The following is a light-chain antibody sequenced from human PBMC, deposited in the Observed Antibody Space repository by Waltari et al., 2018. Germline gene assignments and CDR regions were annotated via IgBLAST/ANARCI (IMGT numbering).Light chain of an antibody. V-gene: IGLV2-23*02. CDR1: SSDIGCYNF. CDR2: EVT. J-gene: IGLJ3*02. CDR3: YSSAMSAFVV. Sequence: QSALTQPASVSGSPGQSLPISCTGTSSDIGCYNFVSWYQHHPGKAPKLILYEVTKRPSGVSDRFSGSKSGNTASLTISGLQAEDDADYYCYSSAMSAFVVFGGGTKLTVL.